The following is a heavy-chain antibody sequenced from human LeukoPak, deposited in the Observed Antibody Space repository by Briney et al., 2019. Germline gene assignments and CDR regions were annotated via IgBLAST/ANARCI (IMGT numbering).Heavy chain of an antibody. J-gene: IGHJ4*02. Sequence: PGRSLRLSCAASGFTFSSYGMHWVRQAPGKGLEWVAVIWYDGSNKYYADSVKGRFTISRDNSKNTLYLQMNSLRAEDTAVYYCARGRAGAPRSTNFDYWGRQPWSATA. V-gene: IGHV3-33*01. CDR3: ARGRAGAPRSTNFDY. CDR1: GFTFSSYG. D-gene: IGHD2/OR15-2a*01. CDR2: IWYDGSNK.